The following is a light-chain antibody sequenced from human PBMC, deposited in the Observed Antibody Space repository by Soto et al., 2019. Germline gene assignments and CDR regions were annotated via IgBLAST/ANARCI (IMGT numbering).Light chain of an antibody. V-gene: IGKV1-8*01. CDR1: QGISSY. CDR2: AAA. J-gene: IGKJ2*01. Sequence: AIRMTQSPSSFSASTGDRVTITCRASQGISSYLAWYQQKPGKAPNLLIYAAATLQRGAPSRFSGSGSGTDFTLTISRLQSEDFATYYCQQYFSYPYTFGQGTKLYI. CDR3: QQYFSYPYT.